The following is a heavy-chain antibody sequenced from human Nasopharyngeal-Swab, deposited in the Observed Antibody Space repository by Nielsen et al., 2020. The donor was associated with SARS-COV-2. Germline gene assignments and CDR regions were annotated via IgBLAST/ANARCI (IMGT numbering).Heavy chain of an antibody. D-gene: IGHD5-12*01. V-gene: IGHV3-48*03. Sequence: VRQMPGKGLEWVSYMSRSGGTIYYADSVKGRFTISRDNAQDSLSLQMNSLRAEDTAVYYCARTNWLRFGYYYGMDVWGQGTTVTVSS. CDR3: ARTNWLRFGYYYGMDV. J-gene: IGHJ6*02. CDR2: MSRSGGTI.